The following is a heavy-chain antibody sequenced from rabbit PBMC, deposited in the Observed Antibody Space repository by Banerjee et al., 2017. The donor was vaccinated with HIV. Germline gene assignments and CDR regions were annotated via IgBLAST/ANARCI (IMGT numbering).Heavy chain of an antibody. CDR1: GFSFSNKYV. CDR3: TRDRGYDDYGDYGWGMDL. J-gene: IGHJ6*01. V-gene: IGHV1S45*01. CDR2: INTSTGNT. D-gene: IGHD2-1*01. Sequence: QQQLEESGGGLVKPEGSLTLSCTASGFSFSNKYVMCWVRQAPGKGLEWIACINTSTGNTVYASWVNGRFTISLDNAQNTVFLQMTSLTAADTATYFCTRDRGYDDYGDYGWGMDLWGPGTLVTVS.